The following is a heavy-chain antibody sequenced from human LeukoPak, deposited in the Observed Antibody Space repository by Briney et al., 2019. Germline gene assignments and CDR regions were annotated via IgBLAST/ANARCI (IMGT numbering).Heavy chain of an antibody. CDR1: GGSISSYY. J-gene: IGHJ4*02. V-gene: IGHV4-4*07. Sequence: SETLSLTCTVSGGSISSYYWSWIRQPAGKGLEWIGRIYTSGSTNYNPSLKSRVTMSVDTSKNLFSLKLSSVTAADTAVYHCARAYCSGGSCYSLFDYWGQGTLVTVSS. CDR2: IYTSGST. CDR3: ARAYCSGGSCYSLFDY. D-gene: IGHD2-15*01.